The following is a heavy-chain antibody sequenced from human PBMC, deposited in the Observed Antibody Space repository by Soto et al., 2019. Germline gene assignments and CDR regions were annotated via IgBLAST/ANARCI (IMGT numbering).Heavy chain of an antibody. J-gene: IGHJ4*01. CDR2: ISGNSGKT. CDR3: AKLGFVLMELYYFHK. V-gene: IGHV3-23*01. Sequence: GVSLRLSCTASGFTFSSYAMSWVRQAPGKELEWVSTISGNSGKTNYAESVKGRFSISRDNSKNTVHLQLDSLRAEDTSVYFCAKLGFVLMELYYFHKWGHGTLATVSA. D-gene: IGHD2-8*01. CDR1: GFTFSSYA.